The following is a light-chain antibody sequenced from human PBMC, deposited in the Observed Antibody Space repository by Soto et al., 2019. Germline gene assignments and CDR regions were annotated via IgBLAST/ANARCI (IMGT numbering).Light chain of an antibody. J-gene: IGKJ5*01. CDR1: QNISRS. CDR2: GTS. CDR3: QQYNNWPPIP. V-gene: IGKV3-15*01. Sequence: EIGMTQSPVTLSVSPGERATLSCRASQNISRSLAWYQQKPGQGPSLLIYGTSTRAGGVPARFSGSGSGTEFTLTISSLQSEDFAVYYCQQYNNWPPIPFGQGTRLAIK.